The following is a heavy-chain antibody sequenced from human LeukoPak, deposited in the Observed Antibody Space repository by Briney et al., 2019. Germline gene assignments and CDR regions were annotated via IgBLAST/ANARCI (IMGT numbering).Heavy chain of an antibody. CDR3: ARGIGGVAFD. Sequence: SVTVSCTASGGTFSSYAISWVRQAPGQGLEWMGRIIPILGIANYAQKFQGRVTITADKSTSTAYMELSSLRSEDTAVYYCARGIGGVAFDWGQGTLVTVSS. V-gene: IGHV1-69*04. CDR1: GGTFSSYA. CDR2: IIPILGIA. D-gene: IGHD3-3*01. J-gene: IGHJ4*02.